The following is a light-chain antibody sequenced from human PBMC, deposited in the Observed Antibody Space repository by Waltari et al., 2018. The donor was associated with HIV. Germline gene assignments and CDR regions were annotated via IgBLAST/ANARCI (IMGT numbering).Light chain of an antibody. Sequence: QSVLTQPPSVSGAPGQRVSISCTGTHSNIGAGSDVHWYPQIPGAAPKLLISGNTFRPSGVPARFSGSKSGTSASLTITGLQAEDEADYYCQSYDTGLSASRVFGGGTRVTVL. CDR3: QSYDTGLSASRV. CDR1: HSNIGAGSD. CDR2: GNT. J-gene: IGLJ3*02. V-gene: IGLV1-40*01.